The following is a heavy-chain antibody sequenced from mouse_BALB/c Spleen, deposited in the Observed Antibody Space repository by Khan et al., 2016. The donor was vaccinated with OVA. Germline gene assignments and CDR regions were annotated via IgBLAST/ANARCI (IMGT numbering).Heavy chain of an antibody. CDR1: GYSFTSYY. V-gene: IGHV1-31*01. J-gene: IGHJ4*01. CDR3: ERGGLGLRAYAIDY. CDR2: IDPFNGGT. D-gene: IGHD3-1*01. Sequence: VRLQQSGPELMKPGASVKISCKASGYSFTSYYIHWVKQSHGKSLEWIGYIDPFNGGTSYNQKFKGKATLTLDKSSSTAYMHLSSLTSEDSAVYYCERGGLGLRAYAIDYWGQGTSVTVSS.